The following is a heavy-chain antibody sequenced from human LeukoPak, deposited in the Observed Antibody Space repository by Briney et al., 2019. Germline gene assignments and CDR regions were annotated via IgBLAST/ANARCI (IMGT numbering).Heavy chain of an antibody. Sequence: GGSLRLSCTASGFTFSNFPMSWVRQAPGKGLEWVSAISGSGDTTYYADSVKGRFTISRDNSKSTLYLQMNSLRAEDTALYYCGKDRGYWGQGTLVTVSS. V-gene: IGHV3-23*01. CDR3: GKDRGY. CDR1: GFTFSNFP. CDR2: ISGSGDTT. J-gene: IGHJ4*02.